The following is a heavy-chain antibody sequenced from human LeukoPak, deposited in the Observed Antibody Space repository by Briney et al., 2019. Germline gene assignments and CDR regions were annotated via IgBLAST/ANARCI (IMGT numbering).Heavy chain of an antibody. J-gene: IGHJ4*02. V-gene: IGHV3-15*01. CDR1: GLTFTNAW. Sequence: GGSLRLSCAASGLTFTNAWMSWVPQAPGKGLEWGGRIKRKSDGGTTDYAAPVKGRFTISRDDSKNTLYLQMNSLKSEDAAVYYCTTELDIRPNHYWGQGTLVTVSS. CDR3: TTELDIRPNHY. D-gene: IGHD3-22*01. CDR2: IKRKSDGGTT.